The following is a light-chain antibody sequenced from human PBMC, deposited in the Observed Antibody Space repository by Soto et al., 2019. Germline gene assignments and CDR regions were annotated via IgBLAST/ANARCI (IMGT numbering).Light chain of an antibody. V-gene: IGKV3-20*01. Sequence: DIVLTQSPGTLSLSPGERATLSCRASQRISGSYLAWFQQRPGQTPRLLIYGASNRAAGIPDRFSGSGSGTDFTLTINRLEPEDFAVYFCQQSGSSPWTFGQGTKVDIK. CDR1: QRISGSY. CDR2: GAS. CDR3: QQSGSSPWT. J-gene: IGKJ1*01.